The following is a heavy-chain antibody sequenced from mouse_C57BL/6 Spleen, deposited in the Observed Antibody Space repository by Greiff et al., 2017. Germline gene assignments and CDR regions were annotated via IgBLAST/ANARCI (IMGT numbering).Heavy chain of an antibody. D-gene: IGHD1-1*01. CDR2: INPSSGYT. J-gene: IGHJ3*01. Sequence: QVQLQQSGAELARPGASVKMSCKASGYTFTSYTMHWVKQRPGQGLEWIGYINPSSGYTKYNQKFKDKATLTADKSSSTAYMQLSSLTSEDSAVYYCARGEGEYYGSSYAWFAYWGQGTLVTVSA. V-gene: IGHV1-4*01. CDR3: ARGEGEYYGSSYAWFAY. CDR1: GYTFTSYT.